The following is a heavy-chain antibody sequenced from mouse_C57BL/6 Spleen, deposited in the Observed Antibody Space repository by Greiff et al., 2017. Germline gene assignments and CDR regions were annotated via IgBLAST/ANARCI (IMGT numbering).Heavy chain of an antibody. D-gene: IGHD3-2*02. CDR1: GYTFTNYW. Sequence: QVHVKQSGAELVRPGTSVKMSCKASGYTFTNYWIGWAKQRPGHGLEWIGDIYPGGGYTNYNEKFKGKATLTADKSSSTAYMQFSSLTSEDSAIYYCAREGGLDSSGYGFDYWGQGTTLTVSS. CDR3: AREGGLDSSGYGFDY. CDR2: IYPGGGYT. J-gene: IGHJ2*01. V-gene: IGHV1-63*01.